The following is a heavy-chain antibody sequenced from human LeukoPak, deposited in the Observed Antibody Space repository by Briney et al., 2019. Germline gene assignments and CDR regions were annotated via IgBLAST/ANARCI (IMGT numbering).Heavy chain of an antibody. J-gene: IGHJ5*02. CDR1: GWSFSGYY. CDR2: INQSGST. D-gene: IGHD3-10*01. V-gene: IGHV4-34*01. Sequence: SETLSLTCAVYGWSFSGYYWSWIRQPPGKGLEWIGEINQSGSTKYNPSFESRVTISVDTSKNQLSLKLSSVTAADTAVYYCARGPGSGSYFAWFDPWGQGDLVTVSS. CDR3: ARGPGSGSYFAWFDP.